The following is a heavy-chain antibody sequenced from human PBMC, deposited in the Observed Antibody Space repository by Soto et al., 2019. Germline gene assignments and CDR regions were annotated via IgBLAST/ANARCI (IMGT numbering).Heavy chain of an antibody. D-gene: IGHD3-10*01. CDR2: ISYSGST. J-gene: IGHJ5*02. V-gene: IGHV4-30-4*02. CDR3: ARLTRPLLITMVRGVIQHNWFDP. CDR1: SGSMYISNYD. Sequence: PSDTLSITCTASSGSMYISNYDVTLLSKPPGKGLEWIGFISYSGSTYYSASLQSRVTMSVDTSKNQFSLKLSSVTAADTAVYYCARLTRPLLITMVRGVIQHNWFDPWGQGTLVTVSS.